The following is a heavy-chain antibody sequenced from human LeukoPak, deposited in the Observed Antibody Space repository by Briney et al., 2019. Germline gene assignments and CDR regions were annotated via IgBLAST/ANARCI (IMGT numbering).Heavy chain of an antibody. CDR2: ISNNGGRT. J-gene: IGHJ4*02. CDR3: ARDEDTSAPSEI. D-gene: IGHD6-6*01. V-gene: IGHV3-23*01. CDR1: GFSFSSNT. Sequence: PGGSLRLSCAGSGFSFSSNTMSWVRQAPGRGLEWVSAISNNGGRTDYADSVKGRFTISRDNSKSTLYLHMDSLRAEDTAVYYCARDEDTSAPSEIWGQGTLVTVSS.